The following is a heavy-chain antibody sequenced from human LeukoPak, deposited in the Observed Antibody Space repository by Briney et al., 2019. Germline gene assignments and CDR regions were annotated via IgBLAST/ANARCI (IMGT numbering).Heavy chain of an antibody. CDR2: ISYDGSNK. CDR3: AKDPRPQPLV. Sequence: PGESLGLSCAASGFTFSSYGIHWVRQAPGKGLEWVAVISYDGSNKYYADSVKGRFTISRDNSKNTLYLQMNSLRAEDTAVYYCAKDPRPQPLVWGQGTLVTVSS. D-gene: IGHD2-2*01. CDR1: GFTFSSYG. J-gene: IGHJ4*02. V-gene: IGHV3-30*18.